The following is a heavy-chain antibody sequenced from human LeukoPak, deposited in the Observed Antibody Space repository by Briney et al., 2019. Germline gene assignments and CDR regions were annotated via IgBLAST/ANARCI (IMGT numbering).Heavy chain of an antibody. V-gene: IGHV3-21*01. CDR2: ISSSSSYI. D-gene: IGHD3-22*01. Sequence: GGSLRLSCAASGFTFSSYSMNWVCQAPGKGLEWVSSISSSSSYIYYADSVKGGLTISRDNTKNSLYLQMNTQRPKDTAVYYCASCYYASRGNFNYWGQGTLVTVSS. CDR3: ASCYYASRGNFNY. J-gene: IGHJ4*02. CDR1: GFTFSSYS.